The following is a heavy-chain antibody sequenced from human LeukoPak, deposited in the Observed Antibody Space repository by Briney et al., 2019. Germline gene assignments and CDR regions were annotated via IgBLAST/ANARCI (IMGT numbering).Heavy chain of an antibody. CDR1: GFTFSSYA. CDR3: VSGRGYSRAAFDY. Sequence: GGSLRLSCAASGFTFSSYALSWVRQAPGKGLEWVSVISGSGGSTYYADSVKGRFTISRDNSKNTLYLQMDSLRAEDTAVYYCVSGRGYSRAAFDYWGQGTLVTVSS. J-gene: IGHJ4*02. V-gene: IGHV3-23*01. D-gene: IGHD6-19*01. CDR2: ISGSGGST.